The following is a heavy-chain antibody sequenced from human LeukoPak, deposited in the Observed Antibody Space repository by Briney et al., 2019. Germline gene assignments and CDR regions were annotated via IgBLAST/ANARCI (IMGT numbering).Heavy chain of an antibody. J-gene: IGHJ3*02. D-gene: IGHD3-22*01. CDR2: ISWNSGSI. CDR1: GFTFDDYA. Sequence: GGSLRLSCAASGFTFDDYAMHWVRQAPGKGLEWVSGISWNSGSIGYADSVKGRFTISRDNAKNSLYLQMNSLRAEDMALYYCAKGLFGYYDSSDTGAAFDIWGQGTMVTVSS. V-gene: IGHV3-9*03. CDR3: AKGLFGYYDSSDTGAAFDI.